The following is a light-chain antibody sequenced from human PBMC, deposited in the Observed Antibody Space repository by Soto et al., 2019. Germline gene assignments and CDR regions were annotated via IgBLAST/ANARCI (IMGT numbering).Light chain of an antibody. CDR2: DVS. CDR3: SSYTSTSTQV. V-gene: IGLV2-14*01. J-gene: IGLJ1*01. Sequence: QSALTQPASVSGSPGQSITISCTGTSSDVGGYNFVSWYQQYPGKAPKLMFYDVSDRPSGVSNRFSGSKSANTASLTISGLQAEDEADYYCSSYTSTSTQVFGTGTKVTVL. CDR1: SSDVGGYNF.